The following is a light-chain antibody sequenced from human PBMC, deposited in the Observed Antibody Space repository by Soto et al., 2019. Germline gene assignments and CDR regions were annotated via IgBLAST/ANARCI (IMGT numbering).Light chain of an antibody. V-gene: IGKV1-39*01. CDR3: QQRYRTPIT. CDR2: AAS. Sequence: DIRMTQSPSSLSASVGDRVTITCRASQSISTFLNWYQKKPGKAPNLLIYAASGLQSGVPSRFSGSGSGTDFNLTISSLQTEDFATYDCQQRYRTPITFGQGTRLEIK. J-gene: IGKJ5*01. CDR1: QSISTF.